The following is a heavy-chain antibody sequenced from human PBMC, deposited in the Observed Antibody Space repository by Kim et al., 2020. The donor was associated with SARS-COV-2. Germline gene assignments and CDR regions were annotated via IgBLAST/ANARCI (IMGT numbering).Heavy chain of an antibody. J-gene: IGHJ1*01. Sequence: RFTISRDNSKNTLYLQMNSLGAEDTAVYYCARGRYYYDSSGYSSAEYFQHWGQGTLVTVSS. V-gene: IGHV3-30*01. CDR3: ARGRYYYDSSGYSSAEYFQH. D-gene: IGHD3-22*01.